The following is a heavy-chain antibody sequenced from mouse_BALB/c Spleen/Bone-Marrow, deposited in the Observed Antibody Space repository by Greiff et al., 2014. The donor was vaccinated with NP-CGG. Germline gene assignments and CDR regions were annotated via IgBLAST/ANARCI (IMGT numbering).Heavy chain of an antibody. Sequence: VQLQQSGAELVRPGSSVKISCKASGYAFSSYWMNWVKQRPGQGLEWIGQIYPGDGDTNHNGKFKGKATLTADKSSSTAYMQLXXXXXXDSAVYFCARRVYGNYWYFDVWGAGTTVTVSS. CDR2: IYPGDGDT. D-gene: IGHD2-1*01. CDR3: ARRVYGNYWYFDV. V-gene: IGHV1-80*01. J-gene: IGHJ1*01. CDR1: GYAFSSYW.